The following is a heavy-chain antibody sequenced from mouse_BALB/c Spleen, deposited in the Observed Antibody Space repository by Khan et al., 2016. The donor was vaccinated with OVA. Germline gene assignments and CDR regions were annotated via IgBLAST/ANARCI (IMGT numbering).Heavy chain of an antibody. J-gene: IGHJ2*01. CDR1: GYTFTDYA. D-gene: IGHD2-3*01. Sequence: QVQLKQSGPELVRPGVSVKLSCKGSGYTFTDYAMHWVKQSHAKSLEWIGLISTYSGNTNYNQKFKGKATMTVDKSSSTAYMELARLTSEDSAIYYCARPAYDGYYDYWGQGTTLTVSS. V-gene: IGHV1S137*01. CDR3: ARPAYDGYYDY. CDR2: ISTYSGNT.